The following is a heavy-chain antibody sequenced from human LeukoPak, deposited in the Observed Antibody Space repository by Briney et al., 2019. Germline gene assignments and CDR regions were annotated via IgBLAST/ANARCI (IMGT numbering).Heavy chain of an antibody. CDR1: GYTFTSYG. Sequence: ASVKVSCKASGYTFTSYGISWVRQAPGQGLEWTGWISAYNGNTNYAQKLQGRVTMTTDTSTSTAYMELRSLRSDDTAVYYCARLRITIFGVALIFDYWGQGTLVTVSS. CDR2: ISAYNGNT. D-gene: IGHD3-3*01. J-gene: IGHJ4*02. V-gene: IGHV1-18*01. CDR3: ARLRITIFGVALIFDY.